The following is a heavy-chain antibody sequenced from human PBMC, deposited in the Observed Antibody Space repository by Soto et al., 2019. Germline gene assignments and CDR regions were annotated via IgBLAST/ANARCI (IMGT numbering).Heavy chain of an antibody. Sequence: EVQLLESGGGLVQPGGSLRLSCAASGFTFSSYAMSWVRQAPGKGLEWVSAISGSGGSTYYADSVKGRFTISRDNSKNTLYLEMNSLGAGDKAVYYWAKKYQGAVAGPYYFGFRGQGTLVTVSS. CDR1: GFTFSSYA. CDR3: AKKYQGAVAGPYYFGF. J-gene: IGHJ4*02. CDR2: ISGSGGST. D-gene: IGHD6-19*01. V-gene: IGHV3-23*01.